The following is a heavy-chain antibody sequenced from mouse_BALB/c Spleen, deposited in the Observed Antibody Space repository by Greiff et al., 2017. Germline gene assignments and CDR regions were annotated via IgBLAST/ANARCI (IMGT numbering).Heavy chain of an antibody. V-gene: IGHV14-4*02. D-gene: IGHD3-1*01. CDR3: SAGGSSGY. CDR2: IEPENGDT. Sequence: VQLQQSGAELVRSGASVKLSCTASGFNFKDYYMHWVKQRPEQGLEWIGWIEPENGDTEYAPKFQGKATMIADTSSNTAYLQLSSLTAEDAAVYYCSAGGSSGYWGQGTTLTVSS. J-gene: IGHJ2*01. CDR1: GFNFKDYY.